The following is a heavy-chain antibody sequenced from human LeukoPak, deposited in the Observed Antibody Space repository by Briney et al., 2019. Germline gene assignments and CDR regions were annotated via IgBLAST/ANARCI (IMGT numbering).Heavy chain of an antibody. CDR3: ARDYGDEN. V-gene: IGHV3-7*01. D-gene: IGHD4-17*01. Sequence: GGSLRLSCAASGFTLRSYWMSWVRQAPGKGLEWVANINQDGSERYYVDSAKGRFTISRDNAKNSLYLHMSSLRADDTAVYYCARDYGDENWGQGTLVTVSS. CDR2: INQDGSER. CDR1: GFTLRSYW. J-gene: IGHJ4*02.